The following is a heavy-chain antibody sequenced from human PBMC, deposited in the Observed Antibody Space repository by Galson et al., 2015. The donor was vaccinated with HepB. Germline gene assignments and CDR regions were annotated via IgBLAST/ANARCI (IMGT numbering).Heavy chain of an antibody. J-gene: IGHJ4*02. CDR2: ISWNSGSI. CDR1: GFTFDDYA. CDR3: AKTRITVACTGGDFDY. D-gene: IGHD6-19*01. V-gene: IGHV3-9*01. Sequence: SLRLSCAASGFTFDDYAMHWVRQAPGKGLEWVSGISWNSGSIGYADSVKGRFTISRYNAKNSLYLQMNSLRAEDTALYYCAKTRITVACTGGDFDYWGQGTLVTVSS.